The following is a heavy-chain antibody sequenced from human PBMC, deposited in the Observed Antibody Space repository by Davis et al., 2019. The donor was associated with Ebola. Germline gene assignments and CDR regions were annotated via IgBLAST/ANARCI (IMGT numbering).Heavy chain of an antibody. D-gene: IGHD6-19*01. CDR2: INAGNGNT. CDR1: GYTFTSYA. CDR3: ARYRAVAGTQYYGMDV. V-gene: IGHV1-3*01. Sequence: AASVKVSCKASGYTFTSYAMHWVRQAPGQRLEWMGWINAGNGNTKYSQKFQGRVTITRDTSASTAYMELSSLRSEGTAVYYCARYRAVAGTQYYGMDVWGQGTTVTVSS. J-gene: IGHJ6*02.